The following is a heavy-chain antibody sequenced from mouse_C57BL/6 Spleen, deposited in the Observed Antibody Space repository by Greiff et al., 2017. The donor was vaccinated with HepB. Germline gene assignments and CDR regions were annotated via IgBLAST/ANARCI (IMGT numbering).Heavy chain of an antibody. D-gene: IGHD1-1*01. V-gene: IGHV1-82*01. Sequence: LVESGPELVKPGASVKISCKASGYAFSSSWMNWVKQRPGKGLEWIGRIYPGDGDTNYNGKFKGKATLTADKSSSTAYMQLSSLTSEDSAVYFCASPNYYGSSGPAMDYWGQGTSVTVSS. CDR2: IYPGDGDT. CDR1: GYAFSSSW. J-gene: IGHJ4*01. CDR3: ASPNYYGSSGPAMDY.